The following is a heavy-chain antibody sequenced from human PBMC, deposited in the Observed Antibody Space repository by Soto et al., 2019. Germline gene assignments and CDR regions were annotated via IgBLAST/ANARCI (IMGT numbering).Heavy chain of an antibody. CDR2: LPEIGTNT. Sequence: EVQLLESGGGLVQPGGSLRLSCAASGFTFSNYGMSWVRQAPGKGLELVSALPEIGTNTYYADSVKGRFTISRDNSKNALFLQINNLGAGDTAVYYCAKKSGVGATWYFDYWGQGTLVTVSS. CDR1: GFTFSNYG. D-gene: IGHD1-26*01. J-gene: IGHJ4*02. V-gene: IGHV3-23*01. CDR3: AKKSGVGATWYFDY.